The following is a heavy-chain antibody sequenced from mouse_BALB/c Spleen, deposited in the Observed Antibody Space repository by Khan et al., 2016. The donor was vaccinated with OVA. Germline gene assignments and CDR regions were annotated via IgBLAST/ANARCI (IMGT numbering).Heavy chain of an antibody. D-gene: IGHD2-14*01. CDR1: GYTFTNYG. CDR2: INTNTGEP. CDR3: ARGYYMYGAWCAY. Sequence: QIQLVQSGPELKKPGETVKISCKASGYTFTNYGMNWVKQAPGKGLKWMGWINTNTGEPTYAEEFKERFAFSLETSASPAYLQINDLKNEDTATYCCARGYYMYGAWCAYWGQGTLVTVSA. J-gene: IGHJ3*01. V-gene: IGHV9-3*02.